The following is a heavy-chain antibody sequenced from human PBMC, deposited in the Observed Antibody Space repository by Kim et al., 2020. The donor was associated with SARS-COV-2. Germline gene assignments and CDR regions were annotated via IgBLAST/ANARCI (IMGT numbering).Heavy chain of an antibody. V-gene: IGHV1-69*13. CDR1: GGTFSSYA. D-gene: IGHD3-22*01. Sequence: SVKVSCKASGGTFSSYAISWVRQAPGQGLEWMGGIIPIFCTANYAQKFQGRVTITAEESTSTAYMELSSLRSEDTAVYYCARDVYYYDSSGPHWEYSGQGTLVTVSS. CDR3: ARDVYYYDSSGPHWEY. CDR2: IIPIFCTA. J-gene: IGHJ4*02.